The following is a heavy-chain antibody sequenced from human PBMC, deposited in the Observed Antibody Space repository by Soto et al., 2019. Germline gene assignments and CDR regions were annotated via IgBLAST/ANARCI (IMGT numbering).Heavy chain of an antibody. CDR2: IYPGDSDT. J-gene: IGHJ4*02. CDR3: ARHPSYYYDNSEYKYRFGY. CDR1: GYSFSTSW. V-gene: IGHV5-51*01. Sequence: PEESLKISGNGSGYSFSTSWIDWVRQVPWKGLEYVGIIYPGDSDTRYSPSFQGQVIISADKSVSTAYLQWSSLKASDTAMYYCARHPSYYYDNSEYKYRFGYWGQGTLVTVPQ. D-gene: IGHD3-22*01.